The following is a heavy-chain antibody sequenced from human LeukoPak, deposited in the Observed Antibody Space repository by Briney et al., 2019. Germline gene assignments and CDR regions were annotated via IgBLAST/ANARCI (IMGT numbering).Heavy chain of an antibody. Sequence: SETLSLTCTVSGGSISSYYWSWIRQPPGKGLEWIGYIYYSGSTNYNPSLKSRVTISVDTSKNQFSLKLSSVTAADTAVYYCARGGRPYCSSTSCPVNWFDPWGQGTLVTVSS. V-gene: IGHV4-59*12. J-gene: IGHJ5*02. D-gene: IGHD2-2*01. CDR3: ARGGRPYCSSTSCPVNWFDP. CDR2: IYYSGST. CDR1: GGSISSYY.